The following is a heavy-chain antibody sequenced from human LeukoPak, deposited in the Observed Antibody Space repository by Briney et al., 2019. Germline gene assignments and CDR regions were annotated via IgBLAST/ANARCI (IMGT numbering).Heavy chain of an antibody. J-gene: IGHJ4*02. V-gene: IGHV3-23*01. D-gene: IGHD3-16*01. Sequence: GGSLRLSCAASGFTFSSYAMSWVRQAPGKGLEWVSAISGGGGSTYYADSVKGRFTISRDNSKNTLYLQMDSLRAEDTAMYYCAKDLRFNYVWEAGYWGQGTLVTVSS. CDR3: AKDLRFNYVWEAGY. CDR1: GFTFSSYA. CDR2: ISGGGGST.